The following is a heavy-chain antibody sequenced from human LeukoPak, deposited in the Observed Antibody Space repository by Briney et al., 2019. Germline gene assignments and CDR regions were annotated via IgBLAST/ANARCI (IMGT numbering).Heavy chain of an antibody. CDR1: GGSISSRNYY. V-gene: IGHV4-61*02. Sequence: SQTLSLTCTVSGGSISSRNYYWSWIRQPAGKGLEWIGRIYTSGSTNYNPSLKSRVTISVDTSKNQFSLKLSSVTAADTAVYYCARHSGYYYGSGSYYDYWGQGTLVTVSS. D-gene: IGHD3-10*01. J-gene: IGHJ4*02. CDR2: IYTSGST. CDR3: ARHSGYYYGSGSYYDY.